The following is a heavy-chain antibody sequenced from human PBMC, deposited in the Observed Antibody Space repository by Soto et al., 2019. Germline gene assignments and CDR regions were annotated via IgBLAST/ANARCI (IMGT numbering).Heavy chain of an antibody. Sequence: ETLSLTCTVSGGSISSYYWSWIRQPPGKGLEWIGYIYYSGSTNYNPSLKSRATMSIDTAGNQFSLKVSSVTVADTAVYYCARDLDGILWFDPWGQGALVTVSS. CDR3: ARDLDGILWFDP. CDR1: GGSISSYY. J-gene: IGHJ5*02. V-gene: IGHV4-59*08. CDR2: IYYSGST.